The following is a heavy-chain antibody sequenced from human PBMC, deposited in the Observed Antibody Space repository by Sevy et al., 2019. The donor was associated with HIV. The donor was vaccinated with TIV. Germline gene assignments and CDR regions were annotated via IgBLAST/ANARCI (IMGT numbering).Heavy chain of an antibody. Sequence: GGSLRLSCAASGFTFSNYWMHWVRQVPGKGRAWVARINSEGSFTSYADVVKGRFTISRDNANNTLHLQMKSLRAEDTAVYYCFRYQYYYGMDVWGQGTTVTVSS. D-gene: IGHD3-16*01. CDR1: GFTFSNYW. CDR3: FRYQYYYGMDV. J-gene: IGHJ6*02. V-gene: IGHV3-74*01. CDR2: INSEGSFT.